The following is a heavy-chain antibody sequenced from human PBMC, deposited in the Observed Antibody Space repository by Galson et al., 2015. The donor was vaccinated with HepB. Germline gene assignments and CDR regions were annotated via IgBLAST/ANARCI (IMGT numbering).Heavy chain of an antibody. V-gene: IGHV3-30*18. J-gene: IGHJ6*02. Sequence: SLRLSCAASGFTFSSYGMHWVRQAPGKGLEWMAVISYDGSNKYYEDSDNGRFTVYRDNSKNTLYLQMNSLRAEDTAVYYCAKDKQWLSYYYYGIDVWGQGTTVTVSS. CDR3: AKDKQWLSYYYYGIDV. CDR1: GFTFSSYG. D-gene: IGHD6-19*01. CDR2: ISYDGSNK.